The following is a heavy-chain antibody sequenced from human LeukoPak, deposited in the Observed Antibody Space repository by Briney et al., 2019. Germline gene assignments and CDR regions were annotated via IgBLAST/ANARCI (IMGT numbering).Heavy chain of an antibody. D-gene: IGHD6-6*01. V-gene: IGHV3-74*01. J-gene: IGHJ4*02. Sequence: XMHWVRQAPXXXLGWVSRISPTGSTTSYADSGKGRFTVSRDNAKNTLYLQVNNLRAEDTAVYYCARGPNSNWSGLDFWGQGTLLTVSS. CDR1: X. CDR3: ARGPNSNWSGLDF. CDR2: ISPTGSTT.